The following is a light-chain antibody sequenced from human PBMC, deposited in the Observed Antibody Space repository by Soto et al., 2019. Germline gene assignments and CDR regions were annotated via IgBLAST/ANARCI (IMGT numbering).Light chain of an antibody. Sequence: QSAPTQPASVSGSPGQSITISCTGTSSDIGDYNYVSWYQQHPGKAPKLMIYEVSNRPSGVSNRFSGSKSGNTASLTISGLQAQDEADYYCSSYTSSSTLWVFGGGTQLTVL. J-gene: IGLJ3*02. CDR1: SSDIGDYNY. CDR3: SSYTSSSTLWV. V-gene: IGLV2-14*01. CDR2: EVS.